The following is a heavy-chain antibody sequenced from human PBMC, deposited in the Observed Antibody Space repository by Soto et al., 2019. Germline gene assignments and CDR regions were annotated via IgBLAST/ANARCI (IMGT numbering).Heavy chain of an antibody. CDR3: ARAYCGGDCYLEYFQH. J-gene: IGHJ1*01. CDR2: INAGNGNT. Sequence: ASVKVSCKASGYTFTSYAMHWVRQAPGQRLEWMGWINAGNGNTKYSQKFQGRVTITRDTSASTAYMELSSLRSEDTAVYYCARAYCGGDCYLEYFQHWGQGTLVTVSS. V-gene: IGHV1-3*01. D-gene: IGHD2-21*02. CDR1: GYTFTSYA.